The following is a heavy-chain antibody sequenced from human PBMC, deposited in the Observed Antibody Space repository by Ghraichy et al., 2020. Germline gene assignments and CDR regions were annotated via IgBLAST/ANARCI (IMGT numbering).Heavy chain of an antibody. CDR1: GFTFSSYW. Sequence: GGSLRLSCAAPGFTFSSYWMHWVRQAPGKGLVWVSRINSDGSSTSYADSVKGRFTISRDNAKNTLYLQMNSLRAEDTAVYYCARERIAARQIDPWGQGTLVTVSS. J-gene: IGHJ5*02. V-gene: IGHV3-74*01. CDR2: INSDGSST. CDR3: ARERIAARQIDP. D-gene: IGHD6-6*01.